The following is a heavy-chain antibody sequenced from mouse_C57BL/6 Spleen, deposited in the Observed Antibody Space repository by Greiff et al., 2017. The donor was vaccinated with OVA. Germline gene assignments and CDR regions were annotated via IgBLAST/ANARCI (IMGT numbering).Heavy chain of an antibody. J-gene: IGHJ2*01. CDR1: GFNIQNTY. CDR3: ARGSSGYPYYFDY. Sequence: VQLQQSVAELVRPGASVKLSCTASGFNIQNTYMHWVKQRPEQGLEWIGRIDPAHGNTKYAPKFQGTATITADTSSNTAYLQLSSLTSEDTAIYYCARGSSGYPYYFDYWGQGTTLTVSS. CDR2: IDPAHGNT. D-gene: IGHD3-2*02. V-gene: IGHV14-3*01.